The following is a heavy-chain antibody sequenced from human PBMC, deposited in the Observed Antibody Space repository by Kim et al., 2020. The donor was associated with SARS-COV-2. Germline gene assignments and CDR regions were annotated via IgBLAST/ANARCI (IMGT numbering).Heavy chain of an antibody. J-gene: IGHJ4*02. CDR3: AKRLDVPSALSYFGS. CDR2: ISSDGDT. Sequence: GGSLRLSCAASGFTFSDYTMSWVRQVPGMGLEWVSSISSDGDTYYADSVKGRFSISRDNPKNTLYLQMNSLRGDDTAVYYCAKRLDVPSALSYFGSWGQGALVTVSS. CDR1: GFTFSDYT. D-gene: IGHD2-2*01. V-gene: IGHV3-23*01.